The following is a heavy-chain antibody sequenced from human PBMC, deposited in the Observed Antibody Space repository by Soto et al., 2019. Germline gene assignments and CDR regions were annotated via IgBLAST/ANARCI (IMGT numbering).Heavy chain of an antibody. CDR3: ARDFSGPLGELSLYRKKLFDY. Sequence: PGGSLRLSCAASGFTFSSYSMNWVRQAPGKGLEWVSSISSSSSYIYHADSVKGRFTISRDNAKNSLYLQMNSLRAEDTAVYYCARDFSGPLGELSLYRKKLFDYWGQGTLVTVSS. J-gene: IGHJ4*02. V-gene: IGHV3-21*01. CDR2: ISSSSSYI. CDR1: GFTFSSYS. D-gene: IGHD3-16*02.